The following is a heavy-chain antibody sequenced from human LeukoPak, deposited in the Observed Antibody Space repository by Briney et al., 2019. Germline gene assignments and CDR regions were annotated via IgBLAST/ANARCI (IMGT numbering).Heavy chain of an antibody. V-gene: IGHV1-2*02. D-gene: IGHD3-10*01. J-gene: IGHJ6*02. CDR1: GYTFTGYY. CDR3: AISFGELSYGMDL. Sequence: GASVKVSCKASGYTFTGYYMHWVRQAPGQGLEWMGWINPNSGGTNYAQKFQGRVTMTRDTSISTAYMELSRLRSDDTAVYYCAISFGELSYGMDLWGQGTTVTVSS. CDR2: INPNSGGT.